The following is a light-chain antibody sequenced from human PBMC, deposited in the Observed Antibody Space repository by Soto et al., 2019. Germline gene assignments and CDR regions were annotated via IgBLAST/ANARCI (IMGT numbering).Light chain of an antibody. CDR1: QSVSSN. V-gene: IGKV3-15*01. Sequence: ETVMTQSPATLSVSPGERVTLSCRASQSVSSNLAWYQQKPGQSPRLLIYGASTRATGIPARFSGSGSGTEFTLTISSLQSEDFAVYYCQQYINLWTFGQGTKVEIK. CDR2: GAS. CDR3: QQYINLWT. J-gene: IGKJ1*01.